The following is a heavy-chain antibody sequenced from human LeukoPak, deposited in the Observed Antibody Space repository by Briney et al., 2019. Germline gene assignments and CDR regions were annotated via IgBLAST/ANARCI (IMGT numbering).Heavy chain of an antibody. CDR3: ARSQDYQYYFDF. CDR1: GFTFSSYE. V-gene: IGHV3-48*03. CDR2: ISSSGSTI. Sequence: GGSLRLSCAASGFTFSSYEMNWVRQAPGKGLEWVSYISSSGSTIYYADSVKGRFTISRDNAKSSLYRQMNSLRAEDTAVYYCARSQDYQYYFDFWGQGTPVTVSS. J-gene: IGHJ4*02. D-gene: IGHD4-11*01.